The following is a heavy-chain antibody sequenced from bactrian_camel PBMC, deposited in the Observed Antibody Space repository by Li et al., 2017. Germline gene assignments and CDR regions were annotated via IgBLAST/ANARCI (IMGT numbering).Heavy chain of an antibody. Sequence: QVQLVESGGGSVQAGGALRLSCAASGYTTNLYCVAWFRQAPGKEREGVARVPYTGGRAYYADSVTGRFTISRDNAKDTMSLQMNSLKPEDTALYYCAVQLLEASCARAHAIDDWGQGTQVTVS. CDR2: VPYTGGRA. D-gene: IGHD4*01. V-gene: IGHV3S63*01. CDR1: GYTTNLYC. J-gene: IGHJ4*01. CDR3: AVQLLEASCARAHAIDD.